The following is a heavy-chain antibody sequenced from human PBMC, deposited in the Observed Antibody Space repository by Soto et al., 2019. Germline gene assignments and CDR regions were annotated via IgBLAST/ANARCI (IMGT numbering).Heavy chain of an antibody. CDR1: GFSLIPIGWG. Sequence: GSCPTLVNPTHTLTLTCTFSGFSLIPIGWGLGLIRQPAVKALEWLALIYWDDDKRYSPSLKSRLTITKDTSKNQVVLTMTNMDPVDTATYYCAHSADYDFWSGYDWFEPWGQGTLVTVSS. CDR2: IYWDDDK. D-gene: IGHD3-3*01. V-gene: IGHV2-5*02. J-gene: IGHJ5*02. CDR3: AHSADYDFWSGYDWFEP.